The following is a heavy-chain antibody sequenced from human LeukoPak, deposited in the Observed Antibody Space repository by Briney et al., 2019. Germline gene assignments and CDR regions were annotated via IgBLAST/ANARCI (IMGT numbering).Heavy chain of an antibody. CDR1: GFTFSSYE. CDR3: ATTSIAAAVPGCFDY. CDR2: ISSSGKTI. D-gene: IGHD6-13*01. V-gene: IGHV3-48*03. J-gene: IGHJ4*02. Sequence: GGSLRLSCEASGFTFSSYEMNWVRQAPGKGLEWVSYISSSGKTIYYANSTKGRFTVSRDNAKNSLYLQMNSLRTEDTAVYYCATTSIAAAVPGCFDYWGQGTLVTVFS.